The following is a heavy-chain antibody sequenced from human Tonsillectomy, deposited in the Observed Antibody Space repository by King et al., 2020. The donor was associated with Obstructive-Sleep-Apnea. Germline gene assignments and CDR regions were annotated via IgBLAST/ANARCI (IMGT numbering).Heavy chain of an antibody. J-gene: IGHJ4*02. CDR1: AGSISSSSYY. D-gene: IGHD6-19*01. V-gene: IGHV4-39*01. CDR3: ASLYSSGWYGDY. CDR2: IYYSGTT. Sequence: QLQESGPGLVKPSETLSLTCTVSAGSISSSSYYWGWIRQPPGKGLEWIGSIYYSGTTYYNPSLKSRVTISVDTSRKQFSLKLSSVTAADTAVYYCASLYSSGWYGDYWGQGTLVTVSS.